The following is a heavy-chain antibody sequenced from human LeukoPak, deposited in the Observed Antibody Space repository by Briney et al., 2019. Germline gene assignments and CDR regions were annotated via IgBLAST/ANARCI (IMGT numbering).Heavy chain of an antibody. CDR3: ARGALTIVVVPLGMDY. CDR2: ISAYNGNT. D-gene: IGHD3-22*01. V-gene: IGHV1-18*01. Sequence: ASVKVSCKASGYTFTSYGISWVRQAPGQGLEWMGWISAYNGNTNYAQKLQGRVTMTTDTSTSTAYMELRSLRSDDTAVYYCARGALTIVVVPLGMDYWGQGTLVTVSS. CDR1: GYTFTSYG. J-gene: IGHJ4*02.